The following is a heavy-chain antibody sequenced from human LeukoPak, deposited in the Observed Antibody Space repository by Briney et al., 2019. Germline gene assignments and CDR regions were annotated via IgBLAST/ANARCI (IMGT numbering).Heavy chain of an antibody. CDR1: GFIFTNYF. J-gene: IGHJ4*02. CDR3: ATDRGWRTSGYYLYYFEY. CDR2: IKRDGSEK. D-gene: IGHD3-3*01. V-gene: IGHV3-7*01. Sequence: GGSLRLSCAASGFIFTNYFMSWVRQAPGKGLEWVASIKRDGSEKYYVDSARGRFTISRDNTMNSLYLQMSSLRAEDTAVYYCATDRGWRTSGYYLYYFEYWGQGTLVTYSS.